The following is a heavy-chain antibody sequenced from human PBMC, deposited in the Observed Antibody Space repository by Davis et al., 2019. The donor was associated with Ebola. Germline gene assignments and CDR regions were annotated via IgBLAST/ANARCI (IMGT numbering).Heavy chain of an antibody. CDR2: ISGSGGRT. CDR3: AKGVDTAMVTWFDP. D-gene: IGHD5-18*01. V-gene: IGHV3-23*01. Sequence: GGSLRLSCAASGFTFSSYAMNWVRQAPGKGLEWVSTISGSGGRTYLAASVKGRFTISRDNSKNTLYLQMNSLRAEDTAVYYCAKGVDTAMVTWFDPWGQGTLVTVSS. CDR1: GFTFSSYA. J-gene: IGHJ5*02.